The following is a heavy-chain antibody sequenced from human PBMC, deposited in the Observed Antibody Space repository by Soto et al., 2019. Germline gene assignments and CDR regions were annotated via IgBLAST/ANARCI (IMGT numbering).Heavy chain of an antibody. CDR3: AKAVTTQQLVRVSYYYYYGMDV. J-gene: IGHJ6*02. CDR1: GFTFSSYA. D-gene: IGHD6-13*01. V-gene: IGHV3-23*01. Sequence: EVQLLESGGGLVQPGGSLRLSCAASGFTFSSYAMSWVRQAPGKGLEWVSAISGSGGSTYYADSVKGRFTISRDNSKNSRYLQMNSLRAEDTAVYYCAKAVTTQQLVRVSYYYYYGMDVWGQGTTVTVSS. CDR2: ISGSGGST.